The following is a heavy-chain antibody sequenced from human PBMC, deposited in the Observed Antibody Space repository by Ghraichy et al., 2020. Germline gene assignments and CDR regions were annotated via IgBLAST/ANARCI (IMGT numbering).Heavy chain of an antibody. D-gene: IGHD5-24*01. CDR1: GGSISSYY. Sequence: SETLSLTCTVSGGSISSYYWSWIQQPPGKGLEWIGHIFYSGTTNYNPSLKSRVTVSVDTSKNQFSLKLSSVTAADTAVYYCARDYNGEDHWGQGTLVTVSS. J-gene: IGHJ4*02. CDR3: ARDYNGEDH. CDR2: IFYSGTT. V-gene: IGHV4-59*01.